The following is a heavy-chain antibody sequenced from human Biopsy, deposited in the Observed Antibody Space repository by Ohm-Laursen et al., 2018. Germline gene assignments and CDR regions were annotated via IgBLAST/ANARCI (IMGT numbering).Heavy chain of an antibody. CDR3: ARGRLRAVARFDY. V-gene: IGHV4-34*01. J-gene: IGHJ4*02. CDR2: INHSGST. CDR1: GGSFSGYY. D-gene: IGHD6-19*01. Sequence: SETLSLTCAVYGGSFSGYYWSWIRQPPGKGLERIGEINHSGSTNYNPSLKSRVTISVDTSKNQFSLKLSSVTAADTAVYYCARGRLRAVARFDYWGQGTLVTVSS.